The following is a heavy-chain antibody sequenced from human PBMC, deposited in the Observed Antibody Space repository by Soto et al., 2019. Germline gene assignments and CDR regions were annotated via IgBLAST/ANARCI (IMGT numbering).Heavy chain of an antibody. J-gene: IGHJ4*02. CDR1: GGSISSYY. V-gene: IGHV4-59*01. CDR2: IYYSGST. Sequence: PSETLSLTCTVSGGSISSYYWSWIRQPSGKGLEWIGYIYYSGSTNYNPSLKSRVTISVDTSKNQFSLKLSSVTAADTAVYYCARLRYSSGWYGVDYRGQGTLVTVSS. D-gene: IGHD6-19*01. CDR3: ARLRYSSGWYGVDY.